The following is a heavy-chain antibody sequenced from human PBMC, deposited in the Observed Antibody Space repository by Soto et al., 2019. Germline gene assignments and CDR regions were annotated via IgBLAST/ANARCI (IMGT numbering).Heavy chain of an antibody. Sequence: PGGSLRLSCAASGFTFSSYAMSWVRQAPGKGLEWVANIKQDGSEKYYVDSVKGRFTISRDNAKNSLYLQMNSLRAEDTAVYYCARGRLTTYYFDYWGQGTLVTVSS. CDR1: GFTFSSYA. D-gene: IGHD4-4*01. CDR3: ARGRLTTYYFDY. CDR2: IKQDGSEK. J-gene: IGHJ4*02. V-gene: IGHV3-7*01.